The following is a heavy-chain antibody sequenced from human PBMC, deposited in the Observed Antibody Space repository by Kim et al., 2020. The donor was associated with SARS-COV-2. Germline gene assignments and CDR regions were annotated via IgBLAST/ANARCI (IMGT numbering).Heavy chain of an antibody. V-gene: IGHV1-69*04. CDR1: GGTFSSYA. J-gene: IGHJ6*02. Sequence: SVKVSCKASGGTFSSYAISWVRQAPGQGLEWMGRIIPILGIANYAQKFQGRVTITADKSTSTAYMELSSLRSEDTAVYYCARPLYGSGSYYDRYYYYGMDVWGQATTVTVSS. D-gene: IGHD3-10*01. CDR2: IIPILGIA. CDR3: ARPLYGSGSYYDRYYYYGMDV.